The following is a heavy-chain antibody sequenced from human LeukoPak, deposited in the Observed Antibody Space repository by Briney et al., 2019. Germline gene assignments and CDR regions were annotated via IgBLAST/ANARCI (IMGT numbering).Heavy chain of an antibody. J-gene: IGHJ4*02. CDR1: GYSISSGYY. Sequence: PSETLSLTCTVSGYSISSGYYWGWIRQPPGKGLEWIANIYHSGNTYYNPSLKSRVTISVDKSKNQFSLKLSSVTAADTAVYYCARDGDYWGQGTLVTVSS. CDR2: IYHSGNT. CDR3: ARDGDY. V-gene: IGHV4-38-2*02.